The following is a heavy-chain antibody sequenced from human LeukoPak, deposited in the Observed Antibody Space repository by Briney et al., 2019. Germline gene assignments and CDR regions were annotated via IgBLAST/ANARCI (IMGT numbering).Heavy chain of an antibody. Sequence: PGGSLRLSCAVSGFTFSAYGMHWVRQAPGKALEWVAGISYDGGREDYADSVKGRFNASRDKSKNTLYLQMNSLRAEDTALYYCAKDRHVNGWHEPFDYWGQGTLVTVSS. CDR3: AKDRHVNGWHEPFDY. CDR1: GFTFSAYG. V-gene: IGHV3-30*18. J-gene: IGHJ4*02. CDR2: ISYDGGRE. D-gene: IGHD6-19*01.